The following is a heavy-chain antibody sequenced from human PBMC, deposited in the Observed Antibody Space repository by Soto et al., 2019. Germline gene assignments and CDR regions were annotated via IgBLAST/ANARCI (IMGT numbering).Heavy chain of an antibody. CDR3: ASKAIEGYFDY. V-gene: IGHV4-61*08. CDR2: IYYSGST. CDR1: GGSISSGGYY. J-gene: IGHJ4*02. Sequence: SETLSLTCAVSGGSISSGGYYWSWIRQPPGKGLEWIGYIYYSGSTNYNPSLKSRVTISVDTSKNQFSLKLSSVTAADTAVYYCASKAIEGYFDYWGQGTLVTVSS.